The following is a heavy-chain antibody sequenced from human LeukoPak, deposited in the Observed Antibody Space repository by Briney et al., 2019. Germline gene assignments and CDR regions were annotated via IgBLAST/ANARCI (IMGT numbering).Heavy chain of an antibody. V-gene: IGHV3-21*01. J-gene: IGHJ5*02. D-gene: IGHD1-26*01. CDR2: ISSSSHFI. CDR3: ARSGTYSSWFDP. CDR1: GFSFSTYS. Sequence: GGSLRLSCAASGFSFSTYSMNWVRQAPGKGLEWVSSISSSSHFIYYAGSLKGRFTISRDNAKNSLFLQMNSLTAEDTAVYFCARSGTYSSWFDPWGQGTLVTVSS.